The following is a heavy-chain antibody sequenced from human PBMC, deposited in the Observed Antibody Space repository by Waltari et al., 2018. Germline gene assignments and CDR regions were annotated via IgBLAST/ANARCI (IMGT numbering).Heavy chain of an antibody. D-gene: IGHD2-8*01. Sequence: QVQLVQSGDEVRKPGASVRVSCKTSGYPFTRYGISWVRQAPGKGLEWIGWIGVYNDKTYYAQSVQGRLTVATDMSTASVYMELTSLRFDDTAVYYCARDPTQKWLHLHENLDYWGQGTLVTVSS. V-gene: IGHV1-18*01. J-gene: IGHJ4*02. CDR1: GYPFTRYG. CDR3: ARDPTQKWLHLHENLDY. CDR2: IGVYNDKT.